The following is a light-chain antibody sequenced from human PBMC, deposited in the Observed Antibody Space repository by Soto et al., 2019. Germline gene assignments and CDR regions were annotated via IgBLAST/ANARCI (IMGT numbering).Light chain of an antibody. CDR1: QSISSSY. Sequence: SKQCVGTGSLYPGDKATLSCRASQSISSSYLAWFQQKPGQSPRLLIYGASSRPTGIPDRFSGSGSGTDFTLAISRLEPEDFAVYYCQQYGSSPVPFGQGSKVDIK. CDR3: QQYGSSPVP. V-gene: IGKV3-20*01. J-gene: IGKJ1*01. CDR2: GAS.